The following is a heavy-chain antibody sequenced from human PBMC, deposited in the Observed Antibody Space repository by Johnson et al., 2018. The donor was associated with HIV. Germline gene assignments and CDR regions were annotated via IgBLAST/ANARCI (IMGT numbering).Heavy chain of an antibody. J-gene: IGHJ3*01. V-gene: IGHV3-30-3*01. CDR2: ISYDGSSK. Sequence: QEKLVESGGGVVQPGRSLKLSCAASEFTFSNYAMHWVRQAPGKGLEWVAVISYDGSSKYYADSVKGRFTISRDNSKNTLNLQMHSLRPEDTAVYYCAKGMGLSIGELSDAFHFWGLGTVVTVSS. CDR1: EFTFSNYA. CDR3: AKGMGLSIGELSDAFHF. D-gene: IGHD3-10*01.